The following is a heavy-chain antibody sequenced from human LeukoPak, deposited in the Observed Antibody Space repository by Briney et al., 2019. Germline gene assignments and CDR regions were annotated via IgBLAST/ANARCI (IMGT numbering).Heavy chain of an antibody. Sequence: SETLSLTCTVSGGSISSYYWSWIRQPPGKGLEWIGYIYYSGSTNYNPSLKSRVTISVDTSKNQSSLKLSSVTAADTAVYYCARARRDGYNYHFDYWGQGTLVTVSS. CDR2: IYYSGST. CDR3: ARARRDGYNYHFDY. D-gene: IGHD5-24*01. V-gene: IGHV4-59*01. J-gene: IGHJ4*02. CDR1: GGSISSYY.